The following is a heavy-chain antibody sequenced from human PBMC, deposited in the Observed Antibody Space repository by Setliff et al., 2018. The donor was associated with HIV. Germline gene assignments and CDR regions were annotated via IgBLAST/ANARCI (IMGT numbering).Heavy chain of an antibody. J-gene: IGHJ4*01. V-gene: IGHV1-2*02. CDR2: INPETGVP. CDR1: GYRFIGHY. CDR3: ATGIPSDLDY. Sequence: ASVKVSCKTSGYRFIGHYLHWVRLAPGQGPEWVGWINPETGVPNYAQKFRGRVLMTRDTSITTAFLHVAKLTSDDTAIYYCATGIPSDLDYWGQGTLVTVSS. D-gene: IGHD2-21*01.